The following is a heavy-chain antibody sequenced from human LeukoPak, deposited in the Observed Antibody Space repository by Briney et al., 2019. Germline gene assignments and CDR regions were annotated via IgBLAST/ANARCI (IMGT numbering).Heavy chain of an antibody. D-gene: IGHD3-10*01. CDR1: GFTFDDYA. CDR2: VSWNSGSI. CDR3: AKAGSGSYYNRGIDY. J-gene: IGHJ4*02. Sequence: PGRSLRLSCAASGFTFDDYAMHWVRQAPGKGLEGVSGVSWNSGSIGYADSVKGRFTISRDNAKNSLYLQMNSLRAEDTALYYCAKAGSGSYYNRGIDYWGQGTLVTVSS. V-gene: IGHV3-9*01.